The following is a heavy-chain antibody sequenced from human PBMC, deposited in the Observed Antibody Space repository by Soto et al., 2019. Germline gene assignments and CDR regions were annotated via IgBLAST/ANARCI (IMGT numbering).Heavy chain of an antibody. CDR1: GVSISSSSYY. CDR2: IYHLGTT. CDR3: ARTGKFYYYDMSGLPFDP. J-gene: IGHJ5*02. D-gene: IGHD3-22*01. Sequence: SETLSLTCTVSGVSISSSSYYWGWVRLSPGRGLEWIGDIYHLGTTNYNPSLKRRVSISLDKSKNQFSLKLTSVTAADTAVYFCARTGKFYYYDMSGLPFDPWGPGVLVNVSS. V-gene: IGHV4-39*07.